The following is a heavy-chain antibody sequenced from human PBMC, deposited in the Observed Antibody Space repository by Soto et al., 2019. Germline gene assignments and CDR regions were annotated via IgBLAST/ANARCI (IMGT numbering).Heavy chain of an antibody. CDR3: ARNRRGGGYYFDH. CDR2: INWSGEDA. Sequence: EVQLVESGGRVVRPGGSLRLDCAESGVTFDYYDMIWVRHSPGEGLQWVYFINWSGEDARYGDSVKGRFTSSRDKAKNSLSLKMNSLRAEDTALYWCARNRRGGGYYFDHWGQGTLVTVSS. V-gene: IGHV3-20*04. CDR1: GVTFDYYD. J-gene: IGHJ4*02.